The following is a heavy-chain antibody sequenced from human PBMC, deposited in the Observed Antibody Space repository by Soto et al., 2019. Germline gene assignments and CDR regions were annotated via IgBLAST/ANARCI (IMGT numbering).Heavy chain of an antibody. CDR3: ARDDGGYDRPDYYYYGMDV. J-gene: IGHJ6*02. Sequence: QVQLVESGGGVVQPGRSLRLSCAASGFTFSSYGMHWVRQAPGKGLEWVAVIWYDGSNKYYADSVKGRFTISRDNSKNXLXXQMNSLRAEDTAVYYCARDDGGYDRPDYYYYGMDVWGQGTTVTVSS. V-gene: IGHV3-33*01. D-gene: IGHD5-12*01. CDR1: GFTFSSYG. CDR2: IWYDGSNK.